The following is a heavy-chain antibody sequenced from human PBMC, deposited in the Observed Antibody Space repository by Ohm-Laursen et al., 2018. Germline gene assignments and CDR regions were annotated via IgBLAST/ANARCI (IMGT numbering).Heavy chain of an antibody. D-gene: IGHD6-19*01. V-gene: IGHV1-69*13. CDR2: IIPIFGTA. J-gene: IGHJ4*02. Sequence: EASVKVSCKASGGTFSSYAISWVRQAPGQGLEWMGGIIPIFGTANYARKFQGRVTITADESTSTAYMELSSLRSDGTAVYYCARGLTGAVAGYFDYWGQGTLVTVSS. CDR3: ARGLTGAVAGYFDY. CDR1: GGTFSSYA.